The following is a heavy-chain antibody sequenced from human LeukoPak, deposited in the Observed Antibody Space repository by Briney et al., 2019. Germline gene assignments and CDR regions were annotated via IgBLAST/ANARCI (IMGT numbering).Heavy chain of an antibody. CDR1: GGSISSGGYS. CDR3: ARAWHSSSWAINWFDP. Sequence: SETLSLTCAVSGGSISSGGYSWSWIRQPPGKGLEWIGYIYHNGSTYYNPSLKSRVTISVDRSKNQFSLKLSSVTAADTAVYYCARAWHSSSWAINWFDPWGQGTLVTVSS. CDR2: IYHNGST. D-gene: IGHD6-13*01. J-gene: IGHJ5*02. V-gene: IGHV4-30-2*01.